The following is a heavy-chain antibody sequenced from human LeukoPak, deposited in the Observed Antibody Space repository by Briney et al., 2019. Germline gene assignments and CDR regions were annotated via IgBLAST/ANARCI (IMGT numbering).Heavy chain of an antibody. D-gene: IGHD3-3*01. CDR1: GYTFTSYG. CDR2: ISAYNGNT. Sequence: ASVKVSCKASGYTFTSYGISRVRQAPGQGLEWMGWISAYNGNTNYAQKLQGRVTMTTDTSTSTASMELRSLRSDDPPVYYCARRGGYYRYFEYWGQGNLVTVSS. CDR3: ARRGGYYRYFEY. J-gene: IGHJ4*02. V-gene: IGHV1-18*01.